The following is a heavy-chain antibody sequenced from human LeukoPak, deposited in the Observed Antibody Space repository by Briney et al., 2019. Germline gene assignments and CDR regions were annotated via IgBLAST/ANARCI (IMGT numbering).Heavy chain of an antibody. D-gene: IGHD3-16*01. V-gene: IGHV3-74*01. CDR1: VFTFRLYW. Sequence: GGSLRLSCAPSVFTFRLYWMHSVRQAPGTGLLWVSRINTDGSGTIYADSVKGRFTISRDNANNTLYLQMNSLRAEDSALYYCARAKRGGNWFDPWGQGTLVTVSS. CDR3: ARAKRGGNWFDP. CDR2: INTDGSGT. J-gene: IGHJ5*02.